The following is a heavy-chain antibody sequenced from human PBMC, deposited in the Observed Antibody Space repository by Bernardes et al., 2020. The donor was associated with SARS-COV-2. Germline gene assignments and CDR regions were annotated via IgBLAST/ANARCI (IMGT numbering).Heavy chain of an antibody. CDR2: IYHSGST. D-gene: IGHD3-22*01. CDR1: GGSISTSNW. Sequence: SETLFLTCGVSGGSISTSNWWTWVRQPPGKGLEWIGEIYHSGSTNYNPSHKSRVTISVDKSKNQFSLKLSSVTAADTAVYYCASTYDSTSSWFDPWGQGTLVTVSS. V-gene: IGHV4-4*02. CDR3: ASTYDSTSSWFDP. J-gene: IGHJ5*02.